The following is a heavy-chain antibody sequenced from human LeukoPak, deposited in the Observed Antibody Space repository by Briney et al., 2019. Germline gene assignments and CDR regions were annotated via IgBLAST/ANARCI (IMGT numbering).Heavy chain of an antibody. V-gene: IGHV4-59*01. CDR3: AREGYYAMDV. CDR1: GGSISSYY. CDR2: IYYSGST. Sequence: SETLSLTCTVSGGSISSYYWSWIRQPPGKGLEWIGYIYYSGSTTYNPSLKSRVTISVDTSKNQLSLKLSSVTAADTAVYYCAREGYYAMDVWGQGTTVTVSS. J-gene: IGHJ6*02.